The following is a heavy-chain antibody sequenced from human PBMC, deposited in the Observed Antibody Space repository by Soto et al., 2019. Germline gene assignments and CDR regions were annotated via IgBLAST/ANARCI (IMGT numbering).Heavy chain of an antibody. J-gene: IGHJ4*02. Sequence: EVQLLESGGDLVQPGGSLRLSCAASGFTFSSYAMSWVRQAPGKGLEWVSTISGRGDDTYYTDSVKGRFTISRDNSNNPLYVHMNSLRAEETAVYYCARAQPTYSSSYFDYWGQGTLVTVSS. CDR3: ARAQPTYSSSYFDY. V-gene: IGHV3-23*01. CDR2: ISGRGDDT. D-gene: IGHD3-22*01. CDR1: GFTFSSYA.